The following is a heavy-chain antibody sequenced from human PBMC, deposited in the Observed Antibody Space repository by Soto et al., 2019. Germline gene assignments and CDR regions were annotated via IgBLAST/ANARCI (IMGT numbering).Heavy chain of an antibody. D-gene: IGHD6-19*01. CDR2: ISNYNGDT. CDR3: ARGDSTGSPTGWFDP. V-gene: IGHV1-18*04. J-gene: IGHJ5*02. Sequence: QVQLVQSGAEVRKPGASVQVSCKASGYTFTRYSINRVRQAPGQGLEWVGWISNYNGDTKYAEKFQGRVTLTTDTFTTTSYMDLRSLTSDDTAMYFCARGDSTGSPTGWFDPWGQGTLVTVLS. CDR1: GYTFTRYS.